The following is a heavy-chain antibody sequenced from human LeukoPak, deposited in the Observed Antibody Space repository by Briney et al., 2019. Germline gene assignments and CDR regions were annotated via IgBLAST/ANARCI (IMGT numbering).Heavy chain of an antibody. J-gene: IGHJ4*02. Sequence: GGSLRLSCAASGFTFSSYWMYWVRQAPGKGLVWVSRINSDGSSTGYADSVKGRFTISRDNAKNTLYLQMNSLRAEDTAVYYCARESRGASFDYWGQGTLVTVSS. D-gene: IGHD1-26*01. CDR3: ARESRGASFDY. CDR1: GFTFSSYW. V-gene: IGHV3-74*01. CDR2: INSDGSST.